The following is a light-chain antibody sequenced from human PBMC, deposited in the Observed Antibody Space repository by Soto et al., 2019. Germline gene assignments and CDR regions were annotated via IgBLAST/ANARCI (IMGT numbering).Light chain of an antibody. CDR2: DVS. Sequence: QSALTQPRSVSGSPGQSVTISCTGTSSDVGGYNYVSWYQQHPRKAPQLMIYDVSKRPSGVRDRFSGSKSGNTASLTISGLQAEDEADYYCCPYAGSYTFVVFGGGTEPTLL. J-gene: IGLJ2*01. CDR3: CPYAGSYTFVV. V-gene: IGLV2-11*01. CDR1: SSDVGGYNY.